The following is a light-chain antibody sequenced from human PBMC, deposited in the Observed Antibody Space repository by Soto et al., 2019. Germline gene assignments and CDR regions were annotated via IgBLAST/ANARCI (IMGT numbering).Light chain of an antibody. V-gene: IGKV1-39*01. CDR2: GAS. Sequence: DIQVTQSTSSLSAAVGDRVTITCRARHIISNYLNWYQQKPWKAPKLLIYGASSLQSGVPSRFSGSESGTDFTLTIRILQPENFATYYCQQSYSNPLTLGGGTKVYIK. J-gene: IGKJ4*01. CDR3: QQSYSNPLT. CDR1: HIISNY.